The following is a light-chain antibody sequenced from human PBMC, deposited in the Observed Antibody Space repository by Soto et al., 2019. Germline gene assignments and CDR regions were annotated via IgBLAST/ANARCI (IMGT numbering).Light chain of an antibody. CDR3: QHYNSYPPWT. CDR1: QSINSW. V-gene: IGKV1-5*03. Sequence: DIPMTQSPSTLSASVGDRVTITCRASQSINSWLAWYQQEPGKAPKLLIYKASSLQSGVPPRCSGSGSGTEFTLTISSLQPDDFATYYCQHYNSYPPWTFGQGTKVEIK. CDR2: KAS. J-gene: IGKJ1*01.